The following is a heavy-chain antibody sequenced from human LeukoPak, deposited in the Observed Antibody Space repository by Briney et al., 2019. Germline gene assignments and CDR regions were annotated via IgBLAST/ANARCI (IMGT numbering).Heavy chain of an antibody. V-gene: IGHV1-2*06. CDR1: GYTFSGSY. CDR3: ARSAEHCNNGVCFTDYYMDV. D-gene: IGHD2-8*01. CDR2: INPNSGDT. Sequence: AKVSCKASGYTFSGSYIHWVRQAPGQGLEWMGRINPNSGDTNYAQKFRGRVTMTRDASISTAYMELSSLTSDDTAVYFCARSAEHCNNGVCFTDYYMDVWGKGTTVTVSS. J-gene: IGHJ6*03.